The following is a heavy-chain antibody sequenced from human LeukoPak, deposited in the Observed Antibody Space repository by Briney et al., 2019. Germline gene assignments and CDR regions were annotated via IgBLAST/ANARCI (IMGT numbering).Heavy chain of an antibody. J-gene: IGHJ4*02. D-gene: IGHD3-22*01. V-gene: IGHV3-21*01. CDR1: GFTFSSYW. Sequence: GGSLRLSCAASGFTFSSYWMSWVRQAPGKGLEWVSFVSSSSNYIYYADSVKGRFTISRDNAKNSLYLQMNSLRAEDTAVYYCARDRMHYYDSSGYLDYWGQGTLVTVSS. CDR3: ARDRMHYYDSSGYLDY. CDR2: VSSSSNYI.